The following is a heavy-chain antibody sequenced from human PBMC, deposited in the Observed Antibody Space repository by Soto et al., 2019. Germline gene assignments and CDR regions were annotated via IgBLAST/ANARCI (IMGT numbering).Heavy chain of an antibody. CDR2: ISPIFGTA. V-gene: IGHV1-69*01. J-gene: IGHJ4*02. CDR3: ARELVTVTTLGYFDY. D-gene: IGHD4-17*01. Sequence: QVQLVQSGAEVKKPGSSVKVSCKASGGTFSSGVISWVRQVPGQGLEWLGGISPIFGTANYAQKFQGRVTITADESTSTAYMDLSSLRSDDTAVYYCARELVTVTTLGYFDYWGQGTLVNVSS. CDR1: GGTFSSGV.